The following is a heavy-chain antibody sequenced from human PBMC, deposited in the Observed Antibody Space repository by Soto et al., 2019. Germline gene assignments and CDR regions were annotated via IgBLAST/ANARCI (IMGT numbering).Heavy chain of an antibody. CDR2: ISYDGSNK. D-gene: IGHD1-7*01. J-gene: IGHJ6*02. V-gene: IGHV3-30-3*01. CDR1: GFTFSSYA. CDR3: ATPITGTTNV. Sequence: GGSLRLSCAASGFTFSSYAMHWVRQAPGKGLVWVAVISYDGSNKYYADSVKGRFTISRDNSKNTLYLQMNSLRAEDTAVYYCATPITGTTNVWGQGTTVTVSS.